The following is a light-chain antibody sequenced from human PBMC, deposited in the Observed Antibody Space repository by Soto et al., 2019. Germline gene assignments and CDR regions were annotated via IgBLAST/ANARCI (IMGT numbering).Light chain of an antibody. Sequence: DIQMTQSPSTLSASVGDRVTITCRASQSISSWLAWYQQKPGKAPKLLIYDASSLESGVPSRFSDSGSGTEFTLTISSLQPDDFATYYCQQYNSYSETFGGGTKVEIK. J-gene: IGKJ4*01. CDR2: DAS. CDR3: QQYNSYSET. V-gene: IGKV1-5*01. CDR1: QSISSW.